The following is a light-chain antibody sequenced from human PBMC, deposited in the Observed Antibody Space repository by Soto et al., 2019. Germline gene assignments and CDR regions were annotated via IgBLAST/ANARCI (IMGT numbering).Light chain of an antibody. J-gene: IGKJ3*01. V-gene: IGKV1-9*01. CDR3: QQLNSYLLT. CDR1: QGISSY. Sequence: DIQLTQSPSFLSASVGDRVTITCRASQGISSYLTWYQQKPGKAPKLLIYAASTLQSGVPSRFSGSGSGTEFTLTISSLQAEDFATYYCQQLNSYLLTFGPGTKVDI. CDR2: AAS.